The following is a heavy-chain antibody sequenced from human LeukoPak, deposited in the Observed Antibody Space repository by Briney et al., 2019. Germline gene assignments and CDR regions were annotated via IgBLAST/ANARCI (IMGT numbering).Heavy chain of an antibody. V-gene: IGHV4-39*07. D-gene: IGHD5-18*01. Sequence: PSETLSLTCTVSAGSMSSSSYYWGWIRQPPGKGLEWIGSIYYSGSTNYNPSLKSRVTISIDTSKNQFSLKLSSVTAADTAVYYCARRSYSHGYSDYFDYWGQGTLVTVSS. CDR1: AGSMSSSSYY. J-gene: IGHJ4*02. CDR3: ARRSYSHGYSDYFDY. CDR2: IYYSGST.